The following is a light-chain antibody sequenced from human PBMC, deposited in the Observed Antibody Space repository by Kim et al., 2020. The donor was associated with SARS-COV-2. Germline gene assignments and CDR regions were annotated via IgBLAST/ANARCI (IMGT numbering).Light chain of an antibody. J-gene: IGKJ2*01. Sequence: GDRVTITCRASENIGTWLAWYQQKPGRAPSLLIYLASTLESGVPSRFSGTGSGTEFSLSMTSLQPDDFATYYCQHYSRFPYTFGQGTKLEI. CDR2: LAS. V-gene: IGKV1-5*03. CDR3: QHYSRFPYT. CDR1: ENIGTW.